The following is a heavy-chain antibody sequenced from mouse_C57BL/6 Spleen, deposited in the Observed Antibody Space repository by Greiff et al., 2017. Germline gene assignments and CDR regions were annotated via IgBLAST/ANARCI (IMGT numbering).Heavy chain of an antibody. V-gene: IGHV5-16*01. CDR2: INYDGSST. CDR3: ARGDYSNSFFDY. CDR1: GFTFSDYY. J-gene: IGHJ2*01. Sequence: EVHLVESEGGLVQPGSSMKLSCTASGFTFSDYYMAWVRQVPEKGLEWVANINYDGSSTYYLDSLKSRFIISRDNAKNILYLQMSSLKSEDTATYYCARGDYSNSFFDYWGQGTTLTVSS. D-gene: IGHD2-5*01.